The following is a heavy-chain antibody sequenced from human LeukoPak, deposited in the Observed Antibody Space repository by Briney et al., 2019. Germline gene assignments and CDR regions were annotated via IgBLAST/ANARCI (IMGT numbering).Heavy chain of an antibody. V-gene: IGHV3-66*02. Sequence: GGSLRLSCAASGITVSRNYMSWVRQAPGKGLEWVSVIYNGGGTYYADSVKGRFTISRDNSNNTLYLQMNSLRAEDTAVYYCARTGGVNWGQGTLVTVSS. J-gene: IGHJ4*02. D-gene: IGHD1-26*01. CDR3: ARTGGVN. CDR1: GITVSRNY. CDR2: IYNGGGT.